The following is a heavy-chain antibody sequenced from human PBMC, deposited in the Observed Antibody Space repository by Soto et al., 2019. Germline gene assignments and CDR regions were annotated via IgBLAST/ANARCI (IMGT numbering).Heavy chain of an antibody. D-gene: IGHD3-9*01. Sequence: QVQLVESGGGVVQPGRSLRLSCAASGFTFSSYGMHWVRQAPGKGLEWVAVISYDGSNKYYADSVKGRFTISRDNSKNTLYLQMNSLRAEDTAVYYCAKPKPTYYDILTGHFDYWGQGTLVTVSS. CDR3: AKPKPTYYDILTGHFDY. CDR2: ISYDGSNK. J-gene: IGHJ4*02. V-gene: IGHV3-30*18. CDR1: GFTFSSYG.